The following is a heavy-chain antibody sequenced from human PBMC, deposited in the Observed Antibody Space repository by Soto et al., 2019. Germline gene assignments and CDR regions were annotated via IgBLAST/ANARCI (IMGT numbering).Heavy chain of an antibody. J-gene: IGHJ4*02. CDR1: GFSISTDSAA. CDR3: ARAYSSGWFSFFDF. Sequence: PSQTLSLTCAISGFSISTDSAAWNWIRQSPSRGLEWLGRTYYRSGWSREYAVSVRGRITINPDTSKNQFSLQLNSVTPEDTAAYFCARAYSSGWFSFFDFWVQGTLVTVSS. D-gene: IGHD6-19*01. V-gene: IGHV6-1*01. CDR2: TYYRSGWSR.